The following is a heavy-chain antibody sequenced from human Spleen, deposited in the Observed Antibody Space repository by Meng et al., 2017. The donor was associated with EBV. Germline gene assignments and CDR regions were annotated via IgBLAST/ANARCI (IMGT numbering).Heavy chain of an antibody. CDR3: ARRGGTTVTSSDY. V-gene: IGHV4-39*02. CDR2: IYYSGST. D-gene: IGHD4-11*01. CDR1: GVSITSSGYY. Sequence: QEPGPGLVRPSGPLSLLCTVAGVSITSSGYYWGWIRQPPGKGLEWIGIIYYSGSTSYNPSLTSRVTISVDTSKNYFSLKLRSVTAADTAVYYCARRGGTTVTSSDYWGQGTLVTVSS. J-gene: IGHJ4*02.